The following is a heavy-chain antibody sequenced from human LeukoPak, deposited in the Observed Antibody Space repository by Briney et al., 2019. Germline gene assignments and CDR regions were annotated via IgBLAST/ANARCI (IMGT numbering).Heavy chain of an antibody. V-gene: IGHV3-30*03. D-gene: IGHD3-3*01. CDR3: VRGGEEWVYFDY. Sequence: PGGSLRLSCTASGFTFSTYGMHWVRQAPGKGLEWVTLTSYDGSTKYYSDSVKGRFTLSRDNSKNTLYLQMNSLRAEDTAVYYCVRGGEEWVYFDYWGQGTLVTVSS. CDR1: GFTFSTYG. CDR2: TSYDGSTK. J-gene: IGHJ4*02.